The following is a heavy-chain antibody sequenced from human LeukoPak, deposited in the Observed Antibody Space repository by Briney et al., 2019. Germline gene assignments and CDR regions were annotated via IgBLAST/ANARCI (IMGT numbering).Heavy chain of an antibody. J-gene: IGHJ4*02. CDR2: INHSGST. Sequence: SETLSLTCAVYGGSFSGYYWGWIRQPPGKGLEWIGEINHSGSTNYNPSLKSRVTISVDTSKNQFSLKLSSVTAADTAVYYCASQILGYCSGGSCYGNYWGQGTLVTVSS. CDR1: GGSFSGYY. D-gene: IGHD2-15*01. CDR3: ASQILGYCSGGSCYGNY. V-gene: IGHV4-34*01.